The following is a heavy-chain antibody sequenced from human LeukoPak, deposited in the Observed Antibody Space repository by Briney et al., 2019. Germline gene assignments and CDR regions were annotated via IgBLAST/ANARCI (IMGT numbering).Heavy chain of an antibody. CDR1: GVIFSNYW. J-gene: IGHJ6*04. Sequence: GGSLRLSCAASGVIFSNYWMHWVRQTPGKGLVWVSRINRDGSSTSYADSVKGRFTISRDNAKNSLYLQMNSLRAEDTAVYYCAELGITMIGGVWGKGTTVTISS. CDR3: AELGITMIGGV. D-gene: IGHD3-10*02. CDR2: INRDGSST. V-gene: IGHV3-74*01.